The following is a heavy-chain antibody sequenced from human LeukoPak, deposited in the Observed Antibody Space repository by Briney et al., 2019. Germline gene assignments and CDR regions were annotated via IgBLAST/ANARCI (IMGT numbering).Heavy chain of an antibody. CDR1: GYSISSGHY. J-gene: IGHJ4*02. CDR2: FHHSGST. D-gene: IGHD5-24*01. Sequence: PSETLSLTCTVSGYSISSGHYWGWIRQPPGKGLEWIGSFHHSGSTPYNPSLNSRVSISVDTSKNQLSLKLSSVTAADTAVYYCARREGYNFDYWGQGTLVTVSS. CDR3: ARREGYNFDY. V-gene: IGHV4-38-2*02.